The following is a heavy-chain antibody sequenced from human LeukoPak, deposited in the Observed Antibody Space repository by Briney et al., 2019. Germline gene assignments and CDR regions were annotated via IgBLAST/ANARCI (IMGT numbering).Heavy chain of an antibody. V-gene: IGHV4-59*01. CDR1: GASISDYY. Sequence: SETLSLTCSVSGASISDYYWSWIRQPPGKGLEWIGYMHSSGSTNYNPSLKSRVTISVDTSKNQFSLKLSSVTAADTALYYCARDRGITGTTEFDPWGQGTLVIVSS. CDR3: ARDRGITGTTEFDP. CDR2: MHSSGST. D-gene: IGHD1-7*01. J-gene: IGHJ5*02.